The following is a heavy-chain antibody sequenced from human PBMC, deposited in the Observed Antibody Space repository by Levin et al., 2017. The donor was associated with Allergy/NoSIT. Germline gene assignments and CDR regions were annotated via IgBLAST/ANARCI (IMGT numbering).Heavy chain of an antibody. CDR1: GFSLSHGGMG. CDR2: IFSNGKE. J-gene: IGHJ5*02. CDR3: GLYNFERGYYLPLT. Sequence: SGPTLVKPTETLTLTCTVSGFSLSHGGMGVTWIRQPPGKALEWLAHIFSNGKEAYSTSLESRLTISKDTSKSQVVLTMTNMDPVDTATYYCGLYNFERGYYLPLTWGQGTLVTVSS. V-gene: IGHV2-26*01. D-gene: IGHD3-22*01.